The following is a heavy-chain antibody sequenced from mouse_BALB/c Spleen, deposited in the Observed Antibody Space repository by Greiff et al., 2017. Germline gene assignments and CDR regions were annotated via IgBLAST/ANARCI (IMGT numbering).Heavy chain of an antibody. D-gene: IGHD1-1*01. V-gene: IGHV5-6-2*01. CDR3: ARHHGSRYFDY. CDR1: GFTFSSYY. J-gene: IGHJ2*01. CDR2: INSNGGST. Sequence: EVQRVESGGGLVKLGGSLKLSCAASGFTFSSYYMSWVRQTPEKRLELVAAINSNGGSTYYPDTVKGRFTISRDNAKNTLYLQMSSLKSEDTALYYCARHHGSRYFDYWGQGTTLTVSS.